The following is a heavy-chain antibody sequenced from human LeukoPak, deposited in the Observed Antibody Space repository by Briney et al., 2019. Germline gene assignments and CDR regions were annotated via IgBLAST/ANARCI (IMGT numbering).Heavy chain of an antibody. CDR3: AAALLRFSFDI. D-gene: IGHD3-3*01. J-gene: IGHJ1*01. V-gene: IGHV3-30*01. Sequence: GRSLRLSCAASGFTFSSYAMHWVRQAPGKGLEWVAVISYDGSNKYYADSVKGRFTISRDNSKNTLYLQMNSLRAEDTAVYYCAAALLRFSFDIWGQGTRVTVSS. CDR1: GFTFSSYA. CDR2: ISYDGSNK.